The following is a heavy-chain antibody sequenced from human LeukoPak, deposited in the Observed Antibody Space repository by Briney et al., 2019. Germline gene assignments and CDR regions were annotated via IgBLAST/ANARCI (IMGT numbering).Heavy chain of an antibody. Sequence: GGSLRLSCAASEISFSGSAVHWVRRASGKGLEWVGRVRSKPNNYATAYAASVTGRFTISRDDSKNTAYLQMNSLKSEDTAVYFCTTELTYYFSMDVWGQGTTVTVSS. CDR1: EISFSGSA. CDR2: VRSKPNNYAT. V-gene: IGHV3-73*01. CDR3: TTELTYYFSMDV. J-gene: IGHJ6*02. D-gene: IGHD1-1*01.